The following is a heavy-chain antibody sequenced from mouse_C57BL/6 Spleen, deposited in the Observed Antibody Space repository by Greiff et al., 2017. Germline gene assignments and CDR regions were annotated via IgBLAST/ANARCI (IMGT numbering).Heavy chain of an antibody. CDR3: ARYYGSSYGYFDV. J-gene: IGHJ1*03. Sequence: KESGPGILQSSQTLSLTCSFSGFSLSTSGMGVSWIRQPSGKGLEWLAHIYWDDDKRYNPSLKSRLTISQDTSRNQVFLKITSVDTADTATYYCARYYGSSYGYFDVWGTGTTVTVSS. CDR1: GFSLSTSGMG. CDR2: IYWDDDK. D-gene: IGHD1-1*01. V-gene: IGHV8-12*01.